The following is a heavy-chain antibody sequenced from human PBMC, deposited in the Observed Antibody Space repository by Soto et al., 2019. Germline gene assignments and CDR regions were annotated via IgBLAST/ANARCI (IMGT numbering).Heavy chain of an antibody. J-gene: IGHJ4*02. D-gene: IGHD3-10*01. V-gene: IGHV3-23*01. CDR1: GFTFSSYA. CDR2: VSGSGGSP. Sequence: GGSLRLSCAASGFTFSSYAMTWVRQAPGKGLEWVSGVSGSGGSPFYADSVKGRCTISRDNSRKTLYLQMNSLRAEHTAVYYCAKDVKYYYGSGSSFDYWGQGTLVTVSS. CDR3: AKDVKYYYGSGSSFDY.